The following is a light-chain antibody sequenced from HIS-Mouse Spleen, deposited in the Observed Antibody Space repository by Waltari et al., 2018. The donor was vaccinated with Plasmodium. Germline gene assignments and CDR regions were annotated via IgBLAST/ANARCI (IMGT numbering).Light chain of an antibody. Sequence: DIQMTQSPSSLSASVGDRVTITCRASQSISSYLNWYQQKPGKAPKLLIYAASSLQSGVPSRFSGSGSGIDFTLTISSLQSEDFATYYCQQYYSYPFTFGPGTKVDIK. CDR2: AAS. CDR3: QQYYSYPFT. J-gene: IGKJ3*01. V-gene: IGKV1-39*01. CDR1: QSISSY.